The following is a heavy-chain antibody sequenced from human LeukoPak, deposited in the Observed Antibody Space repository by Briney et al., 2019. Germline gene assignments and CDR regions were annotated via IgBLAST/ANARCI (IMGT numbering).Heavy chain of an antibody. Sequence: PGGSLRLSCAASGFTFTRHWMSWVRQAPGKGLEWVANIKQDANEKNYVDSVKGRFTISRDNAKNSLYLQMNSLRAEDTAVYYCAKGYCSSTSCYDYWYFDLWGRGTLVTVSS. V-gene: IGHV3-7*03. CDR2: IKQDANEK. D-gene: IGHD2-2*01. CDR1: GFTFTRHW. J-gene: IGHJ2*01. CDR3: AKGYCSSTSCYDYWYFDL.